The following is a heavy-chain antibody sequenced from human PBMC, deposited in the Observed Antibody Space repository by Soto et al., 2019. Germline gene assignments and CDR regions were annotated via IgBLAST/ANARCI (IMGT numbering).Heavy chain of an antibody. CDR3: ARSPRSSPYFDY. V-gene: IGHV5-51*01. D-gene: IGHD6-13*01. CDR1: GYTFSNFW. Sequence: XESLKISCHCSGYTFSNFWIAWVRQLPGKGLEWMGIIYPGDYETRYSPSFHGKVTISADRSIGTAYLQWSSLEASDSAFYFCARSPRSSPYFDYWGQGALVTVSS. CDR2: IYPGDYET. J-gene: IGHJ4*02.